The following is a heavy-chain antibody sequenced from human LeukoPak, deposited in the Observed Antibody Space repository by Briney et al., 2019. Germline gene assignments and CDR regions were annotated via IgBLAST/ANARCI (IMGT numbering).Heavy chain of an antibody. CDR1: GGSISSSNW. J-gene: IGHJ4*02. CDR3: ARDAYDSSGYSFDY. D-gene: IGHD3-22*01. V-gene: IGHV4-4*02. CDR2: IYHSGNT. Sequence: SETLSLTCAVSGGSISSSNWWSWVRQPPGKGLEWIGEIYHSGNTNYNPSLKSRVTISVDKSKNQFSLKLSSVTAADTAVYYCARDAYDSSGYSFDYWGQGTLVTVSS.